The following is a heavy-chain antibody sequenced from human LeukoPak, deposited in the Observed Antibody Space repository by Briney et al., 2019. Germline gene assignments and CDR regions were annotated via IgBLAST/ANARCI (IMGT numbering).Heavy chain of an antibody. J-gene: IGHJ6*02. Sequence: GGSLRLSCPASGFPFSSYAMHWVRQAPGKGLEYVSAISDSGGSTYYADSVKGRFTISRDNSRNTLYLQMSSLRAEDTAVYFCVRGYSFGPYGMDVWGQGTTVTVSS. CDR2: ISDSGGST. V-gene: IGHV3-64D*09. D-gene: IGHD2-15*01. CDR3: VRGYSFGPYGMDV. CDR1: GFPFSSYA.